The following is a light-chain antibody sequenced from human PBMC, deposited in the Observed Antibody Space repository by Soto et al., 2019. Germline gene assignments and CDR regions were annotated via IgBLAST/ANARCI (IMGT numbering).Light chain of an antibody. V-gene: IGKV1-39*01. Sequence: IQMTQSPSSLSSSVGDRVTITCRASQTISTNLHWYQQKPAQAPKLLIYAASNLRNGVPSRFSGSGSGTHFTLTITSLQPEDFATYYCQQGYNTPWTFGPGTTVGI. CDR1: QTISTN. CDR2: AAS. J-gene: IGKJ1*01. CDR3: QQGYNTPWT.